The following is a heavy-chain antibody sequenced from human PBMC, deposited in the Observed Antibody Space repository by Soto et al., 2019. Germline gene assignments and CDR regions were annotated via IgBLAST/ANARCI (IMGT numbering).Heavy chain of an antibody. Sequence: VASVKVSCKVSGYTLTELSMHWVRQAPGKGLEWMGGFDPEDGETIYAQKFQGRVTMTEDTSTDTAYMELSSLRSEDTAVYYCATEYSSSWSGAFDIWGQGTMVTVSS. D-gene: IGHD6-13*01. CDR2: FDPEDGET. V-gene: IGHV1-24*01. CDR1: GYTLTELS. CDR3: ATEYSSSWSGAFDI. J-gene: IGHJ3*02.